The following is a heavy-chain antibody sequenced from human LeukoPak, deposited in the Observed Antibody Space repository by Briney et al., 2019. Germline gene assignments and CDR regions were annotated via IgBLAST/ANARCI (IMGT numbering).Heavy chain of an antibody. J-gene: IGHJ6*03. Sequence: GGSLRLSCAASGFTVGSNYMSWVRQAPGKGLEWVSIVYSGGSSYYADSVKGRFTISRDFSRNTLYLQMNSLRAEDTAVYYCATVPTGYYYMGVWGKGTTVTVSS. V-gene: IGHV3-53*01. CDR1: GFTVGSNY. CDR3: ATVPTGYYYMGV. D-gene: IGHD1-1*01. CDR2: VYSGGSS.